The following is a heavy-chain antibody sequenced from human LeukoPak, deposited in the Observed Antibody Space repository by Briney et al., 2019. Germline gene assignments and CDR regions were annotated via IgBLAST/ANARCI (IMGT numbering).Heavy chain of an antibody. CDR3: ARDGGNYGSGIYCYFDY. V-gene: IGHV3-11*01. CDR1: GFTFSDYY. D-gene: IGHD3-10*01. CDR2: ISSSGSTK. Sequence: GGSLRLSCAASGFTFSDYYMSWIRQAPGKGLEWVSYISSSGSTKYYADSVKGRFTISRNNAKNSLYLQMNSLRAGDTAGYDCARDGGNYGSGIYCYFDYWGQGTLVTVSS. J-gene: IGHJ4*02.